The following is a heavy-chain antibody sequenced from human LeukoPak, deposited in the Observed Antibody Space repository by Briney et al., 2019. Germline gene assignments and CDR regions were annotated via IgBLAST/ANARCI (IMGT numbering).Heavy chain of an antibody. D-gene: IGHD7-27*01. CDR1: GFTFSSYA. Sequence: PGGSLRLSCAASGFTFSSYAMSWVRQAPGRGLEWVSAISGSGGSTYYADSVKGRFTISRDNSKNTLYLQMNSLRAEDTAVYYCAKDPDWGDNAFDIWGQGTMVTVSS. CDR2: ISGSGGST. CDR3: AKDPDWGDNAFDI. J-gene: IGHJ3*02. V-gene: IGHV3-23*01.